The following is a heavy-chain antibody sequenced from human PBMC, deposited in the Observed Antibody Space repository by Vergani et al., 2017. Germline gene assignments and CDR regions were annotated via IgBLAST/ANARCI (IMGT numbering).Heavy chain of an antibody. V-gene: IGHV4-38-2*01. J-gene: IGHJ4*02. D-gene: IGHD3-3*01. CDR3: ARVGVGISFDY. CDR2: IYHSGST. CDR1: GYSISSGYY. Sequence: QVQLQESGPGLVKPSETLSLTCAVSGYSISSGYYWGWIRQPPGKGLEWIGSIYHSGSTYYNPSLKSRVTISVDTSKNQFSLKLSSVTAADTAVYYCARVGVGISFDYWGQGTLVTVSS.